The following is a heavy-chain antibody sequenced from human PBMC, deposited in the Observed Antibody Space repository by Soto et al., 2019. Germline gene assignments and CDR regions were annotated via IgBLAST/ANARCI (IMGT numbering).Heavy chain of an antibody. CDR3: ARDGLLFSGPYRPSRFDY. CDR1: GFKFSDYW. D-gene: IGHD3-16*02. J-gene: IGHJ4*02. CDR2: IKHDTSEA. V-gene: IGHV3-7*03. Sequence: DVQLVESGRGWVQPGRSLRLSCAASGFKFSDYWMSWVRQAPGKGLEWVGNIKHDTSEAHYADSVKGRFTITRDNIKNFLFLQMRDLRADDTASYYCARDGLLFSGPYRPSRFDYWGLGALVTVSS.